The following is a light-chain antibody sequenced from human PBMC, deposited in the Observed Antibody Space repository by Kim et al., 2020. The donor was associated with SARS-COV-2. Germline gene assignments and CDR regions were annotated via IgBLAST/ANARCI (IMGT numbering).Light chain of an antibody. CDR2: KDS. CDR3: QSADSSGTYVV. J-gene: IGLJ2*01. CDR1: ALPKQY. V-gene: IGLV3-25*03. Sequence: PGQTARITCSGDALPKQYAYWYQQKPGQAPVLVIYKDSERPSGIPERSSGSSSGTTVTLTISGVQAEDEADYYCQSADSSGTYVVFGGGTKLTVL.